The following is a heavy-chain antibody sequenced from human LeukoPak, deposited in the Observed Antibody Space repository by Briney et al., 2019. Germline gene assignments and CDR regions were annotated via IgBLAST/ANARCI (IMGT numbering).Heavy chain of an antibody. CDR2: IIPILGIA. D-gene: IGHD3-22*01. CDR1: GGTFSSYA. Sequence: SVKVSCKASGGTFSSYAISWVRQAPGQGLEWMGRIIPILGIANYAQKFQGRVTITADKSTSTAYMELSSLRSEDTAVYYCARDTYYYDSSGYYYEEQNDYWGQGTLVTVSS. V-gene: IGHV1-69*04. J-gene: IGHJ4*02. CDR3: ARDTYYYDSSGYYYEEQNDY.